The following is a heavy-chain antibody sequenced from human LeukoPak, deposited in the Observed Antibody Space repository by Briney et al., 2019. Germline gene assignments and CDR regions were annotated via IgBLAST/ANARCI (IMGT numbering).Heavy chain of an antibody. CDR1: GGSFSGYY. V-gene: IGHV4-34*01. CDR2: INHSGST. J-gene: IGHJ3*02. Sequence: SETLSLTCAVYGGSFSGYYWSWIRQPPGKGLEWTGEINHSGSTNYNPSLKSRVTISVDTSKNQFSLKLSSVTAADTAVYYCARGAIYYDSSGYYYPDAFDIWGQGTMVTVSS. CDR3: ARGAIYYDSSGYYYPDAFDI. D-gene: IGHD3-22*01.